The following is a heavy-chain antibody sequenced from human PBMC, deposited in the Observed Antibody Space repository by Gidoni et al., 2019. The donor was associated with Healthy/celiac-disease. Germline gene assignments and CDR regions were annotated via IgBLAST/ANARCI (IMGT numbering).Heavy chain of an antibody. V-gene: IGHV3-30*18. CDR3: AKDRGGGSGG. J-gene: IGHJ4*02. CDR1: GFTFSSYG. D-gene: IGHD3-10*01. CDR2: ISYDGSNK. Sequence: QVQLVESGGGVVQPGRSLRLSCAASGFTFSSYGMHWVRQAPGKGLGWVAVISYDGSNKYYADSVKGRFTISRDNSKNTLYLQMNSLRAEDTAVYYCAKDRGGGSGGWGQGTLVTVSS.